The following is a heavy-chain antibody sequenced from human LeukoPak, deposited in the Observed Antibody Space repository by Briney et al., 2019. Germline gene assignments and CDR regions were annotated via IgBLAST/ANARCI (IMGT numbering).Heavy chain of an antibody. Sequence: GRSLRLSCAASGFTFSDYGMHWVRQAPGKGLEWVAVISYDGTNKYYVDSVKGRFTISRDNSKNTLYLQMNSLRAEDTAVYYCAKDNGGSGWGELDYWGQGTLVTVSS. D-gene: IGHD1-26*01. J-gene: IGHJ4*02. CDR1: GFTFSDYG. CDR3: AKDNGGSGWGELDY. V-gene: IGHV3-30*18. CDR2: ISYDGTNK.